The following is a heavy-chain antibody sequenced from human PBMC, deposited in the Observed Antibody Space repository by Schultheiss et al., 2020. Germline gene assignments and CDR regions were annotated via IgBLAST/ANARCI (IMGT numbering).Heavy chain of an antibody. D-gene: IGHD5-12*01. J-gene: IGHJ4*02. V-gene: IGHV4-39*07. CDR1: GGSISSGGYY. CDR3: ARLMRGYSGYDRTGFDY. CDR2: INHSGST. Sequence: SETLALTCTVSGGSISSGGYYWSWIRQPPGKGLEWIGEINHSGSTNYNPSLKSRVTISVDTSKNQFSLKLSSVTAADTAVYFCARLMRGYSGYDRTGFDYWGQGTLVTVSS.